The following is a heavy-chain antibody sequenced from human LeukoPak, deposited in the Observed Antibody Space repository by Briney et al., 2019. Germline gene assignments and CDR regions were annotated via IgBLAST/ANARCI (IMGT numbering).Heavy chain of an antibody. CDR3: AKDSPSYYYDSSGYYDY. CDR1: GFTFSSYE. D-gene: IGHD3-22*01. Sequence: PGGSLRLSCAASGFTFSSYEMNWVRQAPGKGLEWISYISASGTITHYADSVEGRFTISRDNAKNSLYLQMNSLRAEDTAVYYCAKDSPSYYYDSSGYYDYWGQGTLVTVSS. V-gene: IGHV3-48*03. CDR2: ISASGTIT. J-gene: IGHJ4*02.